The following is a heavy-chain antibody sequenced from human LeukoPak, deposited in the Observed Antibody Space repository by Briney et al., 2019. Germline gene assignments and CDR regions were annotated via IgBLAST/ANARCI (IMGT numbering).Heavy chain of an antibody. D-gene: IGHD6-6*01. CDR2: IWYDGSNK. Sequence: GGSLRLSCAASGFTFSSYGMHWVRQAPGKGLEWVAVIWYDGSNKYYADSVKGRFTISRDNSKNTLYLQMNSLRAEDTAVYYCARDGEYSDSSRGAFDIWGQGTMVTVSS. J-gene: IGHJ3*02. V-gene: IGHV3-33*01. CDR1: GFTFSSYG. CDR3: ARDGEYSDSSRGAFDI.